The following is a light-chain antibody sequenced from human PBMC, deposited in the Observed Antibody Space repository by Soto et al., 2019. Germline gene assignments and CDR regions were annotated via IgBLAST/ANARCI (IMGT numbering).Light chain of an antibody. CDR2: KAS. Sequence: DIQMTQSPSTLSASVGDRVTITCRASQSISNYLAWYQQKPGKAPKLLIHKASTLESWVPSRFSGGGSGTEFTLTIASLQPDDFGIYYCQQYKIYSTFGQGTKLEI. V-gene: IGKV1-5*03. J-gene: IGKJ2*01. CDR1: QSISNY. CDR3: QQYKIYST.